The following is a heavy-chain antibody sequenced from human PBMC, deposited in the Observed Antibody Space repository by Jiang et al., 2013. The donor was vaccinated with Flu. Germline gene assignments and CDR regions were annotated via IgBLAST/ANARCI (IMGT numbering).Heavy chain of an antibody. Sequence: EWVAVIWSDGSKIYYSDSVKGRFTISRDNSKSTLYLQMSSLRADDTAMYYCVRDPTNFPIRRAGDVRRRRSVENPSFGVWGRGTMVTVSS. V-gene: IGHV3-33*01. CDR2: IWSDGSKI. CDR3: VRDPTNFPIRRAGDVRRRRSVENPSFGV. J-gene: IGHJ3*01. D-gene: IGHD3-10*02.